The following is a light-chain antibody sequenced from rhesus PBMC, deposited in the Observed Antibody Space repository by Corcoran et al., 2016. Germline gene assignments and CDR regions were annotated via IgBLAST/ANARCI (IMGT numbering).Light chain of an antibody. CDR3: CSYTASSTHI. J-gene: IGLJ1*01. CDR1: SSDIGGSNY. Sequence: QSAPTQPPSVSGSPGQSVTISCTGTSSDIGGSNYVSWYQQHPGKAPKLMIYGVSNRPSGVSDRFSGSKSGNTASLAISGLQAEDEADYYCCSYTASSTHIFGAGTRLTVL. CDR2: GVS. V-gene: IGLV2S7*01.